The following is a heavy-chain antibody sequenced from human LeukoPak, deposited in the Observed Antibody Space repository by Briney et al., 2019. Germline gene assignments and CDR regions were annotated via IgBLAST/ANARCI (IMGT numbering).Heavy chain of an antibody. CDR3: AKEGTPQVSTWYDL. Sequence: GGSLRLSCAASGVTLSPYGMHWVRQAPGKGLEWVAAISYEGGTQHYADSVKGRFIISRDNPRNTLYLQMNILRTEDTAVYYCAKEGTPQVSTWYDLWGQGTQVIVSS. V-gene: IGHV3-30*18. D-gene: IGHD3-10*01. CDR2: ISYEGGTQ. J-gene: IGHJ5*02. CDR1: GVTLSPYG.